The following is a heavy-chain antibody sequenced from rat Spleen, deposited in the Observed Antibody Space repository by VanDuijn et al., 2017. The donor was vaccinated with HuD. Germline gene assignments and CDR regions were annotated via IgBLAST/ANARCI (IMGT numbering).Heavy chain of an antibody. D-gene: IGHD1-4*01. V-gene: IGHV5-20*01. CDR3: KTNPRGYFDY. CDR2: ISYDGGST. J-gene: IGHJ2*01. Sequence: EVQLVESGGGLVQPGRSLKLSCAASGFTFSDYYMAWVRQAPTKGLEWVASISYDGGSTYYRDSVKGRFTISRDNAKSSRYLQMDSLRSEDTATYYCKTNPRGYFDYWGQGVMVTVSS. CDR1: GFTFSDYY.